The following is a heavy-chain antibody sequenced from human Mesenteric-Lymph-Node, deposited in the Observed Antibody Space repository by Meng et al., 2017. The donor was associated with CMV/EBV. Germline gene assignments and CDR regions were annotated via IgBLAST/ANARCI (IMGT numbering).Heavy chain of an antibody. CDR3: ARGGNNMIFGYYFDY. CDR1: GGSLSGYY. J-gene: IGHJ4*02. V-gene: IGHV4-34*01. Sequence: SQTLSLTCVVDGGSLSGYYWSWIRQPPGKGLEWIGEINQSGSTSYNPSLKSRVTISVETSTKQVSLRLSSVTAADTAVYYCARGGNNMIFGYYFDYWGQGTLVTVSS. CDR2: INQSGST. D-gene: IGHD3/OR15-3a*01.